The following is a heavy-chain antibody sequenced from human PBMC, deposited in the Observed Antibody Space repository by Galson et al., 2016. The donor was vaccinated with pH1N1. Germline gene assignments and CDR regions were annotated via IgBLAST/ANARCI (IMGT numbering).Heavy chain of an antibody. Sequence: SVKVSCKASGYTFSGSYIHWVRQAPGQGLEWMGWINPKSGATNDAQKFRGRFTMTRDTSINTVYMDLTSLTSDDTAFYFCAREGSGYDFWFDPWSQGTLVTVSS. V-gene: IGHV1-2*02. CDR1: GYTFSGSY. CDR2: INPKSGAT. CDR3: AREGSGYDFWFDP. D-gene: IGHD5-12*01. J-gene: IGHJ5*02.